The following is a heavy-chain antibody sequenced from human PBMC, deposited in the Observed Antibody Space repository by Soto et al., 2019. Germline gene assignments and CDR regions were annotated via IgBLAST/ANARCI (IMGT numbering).Heavy chain of an antibody. V-gene: IGHV3-33*01. Sequence: QVQLVESGGGVVQPGRSLRLSCAASGFTFSSYGMHWVRQVPGKGLEWVAVIWYDGSNKYYADSVKGRFTISRDNYKNTLYLQMNSLRAEDTAVYYCARDRSFGMDVWGQGTTVTVSS. J-gene: IGHJ6*02. CDR2: IWYDGSNK. CDR3: ARDRSFGMDV. CDR1: GFTFSSYG.